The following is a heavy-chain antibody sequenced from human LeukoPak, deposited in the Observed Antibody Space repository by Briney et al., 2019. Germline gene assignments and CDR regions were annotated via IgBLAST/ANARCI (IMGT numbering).Heavy chain of an antibody. V-gene: IGHV4-59*01. CDR3: ARWFCSRGTCYYLDF. CDR1: GGSISGYY. D-gene: IGHD2-2*01. J-gene: IGHJ4*02. Sequence: SETLSLTCAVSGGSISGYYWSWIRQSPGRGLEYIGHIYYNGRTDYNPSLKNRVTISVDTSRNQFSLNLNSVTAADTAMYFCARWFCSRGTCYYLDFWGLGTLVTVSS. CDR2: IYYNGRT.